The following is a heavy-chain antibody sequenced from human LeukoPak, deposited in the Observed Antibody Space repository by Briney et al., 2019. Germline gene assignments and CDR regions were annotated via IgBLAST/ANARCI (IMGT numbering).Heavy chain of an antibody. Sequence: SETLSLTCTVSGGSISSGYYWGWIRQPPGKGLEWIGSIYHSGSTYYNPSLKSRVTISVDTSKNQFSLKLSSVTAADTAVYYCARDRSMPTYYDFWSGYYSFNYMDVWGKGTTVTVSS. CDR2: IYHSGST. D-gene: IGHD3-3*01. CDR1: GGSISSGYY. V-gene: IGHV4-38-2*02. CDR3: ARDRSMPTYYDFWSGYYSFNYMDV. J-gene: IGHJ6*03.